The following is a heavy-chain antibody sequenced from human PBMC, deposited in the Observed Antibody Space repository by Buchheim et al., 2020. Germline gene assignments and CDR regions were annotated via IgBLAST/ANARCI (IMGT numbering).Heavy chain of an antibody. Sequence: EVQLVESGGGLVQPGGSLRLSCAASGFTFSSYSMNWVRQAPGKGLEWVSYISSSSTIYYADSVKGRFTISRDNAKNSLYLQMNSLRAEDTAVHYCARLESLLWGSLDYWGQGTL. J-gene: IGHJ4*02. CDR2: ISSSSTI. D-gene: IGHD2-15*01. CDR3: ARLESLLWGSLDY. CDR1: GFTFSSYS. V-gene: IGHV3-48*01.